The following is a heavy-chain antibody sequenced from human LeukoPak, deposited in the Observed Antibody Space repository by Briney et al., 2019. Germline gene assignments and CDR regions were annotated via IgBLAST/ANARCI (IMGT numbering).Heavy chain of an antibody. CDR3: ARGLVRFDY. CDR2: IWYDGSNK. V-gene: IGHV3-33*01. CDR1: GFTFSSYG. Sequence: GGSLRLSCAASGFTFSSYGMHWVRQAPGKGLEWVAVIWYDGSNKYYADSVKGRFTIPRDNSKNTLYLQMNSLRAEDTAVCYCARGLVRFDYWGQGTLVTVSS. D-gene: IGHD6-19*01. J-gene: IGHJ4*02.